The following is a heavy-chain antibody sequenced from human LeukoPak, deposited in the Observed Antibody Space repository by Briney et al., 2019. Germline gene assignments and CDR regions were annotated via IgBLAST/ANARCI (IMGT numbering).Heavy chain of an antibody. CDR1: GGTFSSYA. J-gene: IGHJ4*02. CDR2: IIPILGIA. Sequence: ASVKVSCKASGGTFSSYAISWVRQAPGQGLEWMGRIIPILGIANYAQKFQGRVTITADKSTSTAYMELSSLRSEDTAVYYCARCEVVAAAGLNFDYWGQGTLVTASS. V-gene: IGHV1-69*04. D-gene: IGHD6-13*01. CDR3: ARCEVVAAAGLNFDY.